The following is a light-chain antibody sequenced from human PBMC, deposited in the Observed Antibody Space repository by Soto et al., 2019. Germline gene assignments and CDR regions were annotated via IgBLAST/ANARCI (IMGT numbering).Light chain of an antibody. J-gene: IGLJ2*01. CDR2: DVS. Sequence: HSALTQPASVSGSPGQSITISCTGTSSDVGGYNYVSWYQVHPGKAPILMIYDVSNRPSGVSNRFSGSKSGNTASLTISGLQAEDEADYYCSSYTSSSTQVFGGGTKLTVL. CDR3: SSYTSSSTQV. CDR1: SSDVGGYNY. V-gene: IGLV2-14*03.